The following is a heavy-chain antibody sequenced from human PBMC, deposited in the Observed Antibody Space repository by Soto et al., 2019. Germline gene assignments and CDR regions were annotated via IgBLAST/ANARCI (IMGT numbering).Heavy chain of an antibody. J-gene: IGHJ6*02. V-gene: IGHV4-61*01. D-gene: IGHD3-10*01. Sequence: QVQLQESGPGLVKPSGTLSLICIVSGDSVTFGHHYWSWIRQPPGKGLEWIGHIFFTGAINYSPPLKSRVTMAVDSSKRQFSLNLTSVSAADSAIYYCARARPDSAGSSLGRRLDVWGQGTTVTVSS. CDR3: ARARPDSAGSSLGRRLDV. CDR2: IFFTGAI. CDR1: GDSVTFGHHY.